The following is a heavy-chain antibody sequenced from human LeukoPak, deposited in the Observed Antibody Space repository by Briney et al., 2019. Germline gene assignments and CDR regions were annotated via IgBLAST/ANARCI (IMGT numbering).Heavy chain of an antibody. CDR1: GFTFSNYW. CDR3: AKDIHYFQSDY. Sequence: QTGGSLRLSCTASGFTFSNYWMTWVRQAPGKGLEWVGSIKQDGSEKQYVGSVRGRFTISRDNAKNVLDLQMDSLTAEDTALYYSAKDIHYFQSDYWGQGTLVTVSS. D-gene: IGHD3-10*01. CDR2: IKQDGSEK. V-gene: IGHV3-7*01. J-gene: IGHJ4*02.